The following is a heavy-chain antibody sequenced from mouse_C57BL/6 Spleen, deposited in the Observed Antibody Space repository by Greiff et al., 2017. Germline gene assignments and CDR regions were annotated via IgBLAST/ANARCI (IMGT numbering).Heavy chain of an antibody. Sequence: QVQLKQPGAELVKPGASVKLSCKASGYTFTSYWMQWVKQRPGQGLEWIGEIDPSDSYTNYNQKFKGKATLTVDTSSSTAYMQLSSLTSEDSAVYYCARGQLRLRYFDYWGQGTTLTVSS. V-gene: IGHV1-50*01. CDR2: IDPSDSYT. J-gene: IGHJ2*01. CDR1: GYTFTSYW. D-gene: IGHD3-2*02. CDR3: ARGQLRLRYFDY.